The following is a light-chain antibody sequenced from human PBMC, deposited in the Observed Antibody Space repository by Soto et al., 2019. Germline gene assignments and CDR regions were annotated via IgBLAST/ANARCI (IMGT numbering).Light chain of an antibody. V-gene: IGKV1-5*03. Sequence: DIQMTQSPSTLSASVGDRVTITCRASQSISSWLAWYQQKPGKAPKLLIYKASSLESGVPSKFSGSGSGTELTLTISSLQPDDFATYYCQQYNSYPSVGGGAKVEIK. CDR3: QQYNSYPS. CDR2: KAS. CDR1: QSISSW. J-gene: IGKJ4*01.